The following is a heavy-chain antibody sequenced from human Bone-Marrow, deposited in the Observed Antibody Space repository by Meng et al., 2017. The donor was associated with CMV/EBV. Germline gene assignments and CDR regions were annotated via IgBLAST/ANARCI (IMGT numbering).Heavy chain of an antibody. D-gene: IGHD3-10*01. CDR2: IYYSGSM. J-gene: IGHJ6*02. Sequence: SETLSLTCTVSGGSISSSSYYWGWLRQPPGKGLEWIGRIYYSGSMYYNPSPKRRVTISVDSSKNQFSLKLSSVTAADTDVYYCAIQRGFGKLLRLYYYFYGMDVWGQGTTVTVSS. V-gene: IGHV4-39*01. CDR1: GGSISSSSYY. CDR3: AIQRGFGKLLRLYYYFYGMDV.